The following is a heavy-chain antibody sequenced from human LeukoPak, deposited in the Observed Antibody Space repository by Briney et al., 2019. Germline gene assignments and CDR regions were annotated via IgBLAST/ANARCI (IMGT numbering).Heavy chain of an antibody. V-gene: IGHV3-7*01. CDR3: ARRATTDRGYSYGLDY. CDR2: VNQGATQK. CDR1: GFDFSTQW. J-gene: IGHJ4*02. Sequence: GGSLRLSCAASGFDFSTQWMSWVRQAPGKGLEWVAIVNQGATQKYYVDSVKGRFTISRDNAKNSLYLQMNSLRAEDTAVYYCARRATTDRGYSYGLDYWGQGTLVTVAS. D-gene: IGHD5-18*01.